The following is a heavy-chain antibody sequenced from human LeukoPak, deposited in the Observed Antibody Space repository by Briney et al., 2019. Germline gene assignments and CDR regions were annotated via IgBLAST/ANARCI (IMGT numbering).Heavy chain of an antibody. J-gene: IGHJ3*02. V-gene: IGHV4-39*01. Sequence: SETLSLTCTVSGDSINSRSYYWDWIRQPPGKGLEWIGNLYYGGNTHYNPSLKSRVTISADTSNNQFSLNLSSVTATDTALYYCARHTRPGYAGSENAFDIWGQGTMVTVSS. CDR1: GDSINSRSYY. CDR2: LYYGGNT. D-gene: IGHD2-15*01. CDR3: ARHTRPGYAGSENAFDI.